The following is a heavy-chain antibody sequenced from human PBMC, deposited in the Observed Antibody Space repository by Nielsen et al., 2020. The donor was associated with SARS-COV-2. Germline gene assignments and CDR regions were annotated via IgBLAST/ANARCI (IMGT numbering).Heavy chain of an antibody. CDR3: AGGWYKLGY. Sequence: GESLKISCAASGFTFSSYSMNWVRQAPGKGLEWVSYISSSSSTIYYADSVKGQFTISRDNAKNSLYLQMNSLRDEGTAVYYCAGGWYKLGYWGQGTLVTVSS. J-gene: IGHJ4*02. D-gene: IGHD6-13*01. CDR2: ISSSSSTI. CDR1: GFTFSSYS. V-gene: IGHV3-48*02.